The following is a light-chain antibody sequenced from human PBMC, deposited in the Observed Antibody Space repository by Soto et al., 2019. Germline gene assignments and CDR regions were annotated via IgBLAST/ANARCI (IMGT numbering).Light chain of an antibody. CDR3: QQRFDWPKIT. Sequence: EIVLTQSPATLSLSPGERVTLSFRASQSVSNYLAWYQQKPGQAPRLLVSAASNRATGIPARFSGSGSGTDFTLTISSLEPEDFGVFYCQQRFDWPKITFGQGTRLENK. CDR2: AAS. V-gene: IGKV3-11*01. CDR1: QSVSNY. J-gene: IGKJ5*01.